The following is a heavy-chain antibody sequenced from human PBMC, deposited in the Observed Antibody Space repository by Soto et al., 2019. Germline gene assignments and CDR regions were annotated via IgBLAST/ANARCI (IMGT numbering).Heavy chain of an antibody. Sequence: QVQLQQWGAGLLKPSETLSLTCAVYGGSFSGYYWSWIRQPPGKGLEWIGEINHSGSTNYNPSLKSRVTLSVDPSKNPFSLKLSSVTAADTAVYYCARGRGLIDAFDIWGQGNMVTVSS. CDR1: GGSFSGYY. CDR3: ARGRGLIDAFDI. J-gene: IGHJ3*02. CDR2: INHSGST. V-gene: IGHV4-34*01.